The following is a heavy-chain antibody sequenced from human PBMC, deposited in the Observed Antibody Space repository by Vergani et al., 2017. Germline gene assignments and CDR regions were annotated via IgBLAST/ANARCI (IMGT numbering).Heavy chain of an antibody. J-gene: IGHJ4*02. V-gene: IGHV3-23*01. Sequence: EVQLLESGGGLIQSGGSLRLSCAASGFTFSDYAMTWVRQTPGKGLEWISVIVGGGYSTWYADSVQGRFTISRDNAKNSLYLQMNSLRAEDTAVYYCAGDLGYCSSTSCYAFDYWGQGTLVTVSS. CDR1: GFTFSDYA. CDR3: AGDLGYCSSTSCYAFDY. CDR2: IVGGGYST. D-gene: IGHD2-2*01.